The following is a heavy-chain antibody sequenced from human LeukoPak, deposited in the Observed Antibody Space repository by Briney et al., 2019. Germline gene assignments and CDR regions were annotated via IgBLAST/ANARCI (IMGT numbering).Heavy chain of an antibody. CDR3: ARDYGGSSPFDY. Sequence: GGSLRLSCAASGFTFSRYWMSWVRQAPGKGLGWVSTISGSGGSTHYADSVKGRFTISRDNAKNSLYLQMNSLRAEDTAVYYCARDYGGSSPFDYWGQGTLVTVSS. J-gene: IGHJ4*02. CDR1: GFTFSRYW. V-gene: IGHV3-23*01. D-gene: IGHD4-23*01. CDR2: ISGSGGST.